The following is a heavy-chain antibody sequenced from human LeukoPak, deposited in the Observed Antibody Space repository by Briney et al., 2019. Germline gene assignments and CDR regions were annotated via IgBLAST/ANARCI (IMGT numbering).Heavy chain of an antibody. CDR1: GGSFSGYY. CDR2: INHSGST. J-gene: IGHJ4*02. Sequence: PSETLSLTCAVYGGSFSGYYWSWIRQPPGEGLEWIGEINHSGSTNYNPSLKSRVTISVDTSKNQFSLKLSSVTAADTAVYYCARAAVIAAAAPFDYWGQGTLVTVSS. V-gene: IGHV4-34*01. CDR3: ARAAVIAAAAPFDY. D-gene: IGHD6-13*01.